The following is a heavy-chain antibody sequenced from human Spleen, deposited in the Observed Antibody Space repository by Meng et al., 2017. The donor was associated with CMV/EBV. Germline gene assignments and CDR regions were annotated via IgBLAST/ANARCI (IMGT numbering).Heavy chain of an antibody. V-gene: IGHV3-23*01. D-gene: IGHD2-2*01. CDR2: ISGSGGST. CDR1: GFTFSSYA. J-gene: IGHJ6*02. Sequence: GGSLRLSCAASGFTFSSYAMSWVRQAPGKGLEWVSAISGSGGSTYYADSVKGRFTISRDNSKNTLYLQMNSLRAEDTAVYYCATSRDIVVVPAHYYYYGMDVWGQGTTVTVSS. CDR3: ATSRDIVVVPAHYYYYGMDV.